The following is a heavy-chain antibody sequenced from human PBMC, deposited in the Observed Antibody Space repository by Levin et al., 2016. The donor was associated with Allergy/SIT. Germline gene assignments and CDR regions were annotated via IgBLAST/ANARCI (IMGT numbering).Heavy chain of an antibody. CDR2: IYWDDDK. CDR3: ARLDTMTAPNDAFDI. D-gene: IGHD3-22*01. CDR1: GFSLSTSGVG. J-gene: IGHJ3*02. Sequence: SGPTLVKPTQTLTLTCTFSGFSLSTSGVGVGWIRQPPGKALEWLALIYWDDDKRYSPSLKSRLTITKDTSKNQVVLTMTNMDPVDTAAYYCARLDTMTAPNDAFDIWGQGTMVTVSS. V-gene: IGHV2-5*02.